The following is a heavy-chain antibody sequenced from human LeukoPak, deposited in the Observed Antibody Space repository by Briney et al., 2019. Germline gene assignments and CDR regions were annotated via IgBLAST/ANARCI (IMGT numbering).Heavy chain of an antibody. CDR3: ARAGSHYYGSGSGFYFDY. J-gene: IGHJ4*02. D-gene: IGHD3-10*01. V-gene: IGHV3-48*02. CDR1: GFTVSSNY. CDR2: IRSSSSTI. Sequence: GGSLRLSCAASGFTVSSNYMSWVRQAPGKGLEWVSYIRSSSSTIYYADPVKGRFTISRDNAKNSLYLQMNSLRDEDTAVYYCARAGSHYYGSGSGFYFDYWGQGTLVTVSS.